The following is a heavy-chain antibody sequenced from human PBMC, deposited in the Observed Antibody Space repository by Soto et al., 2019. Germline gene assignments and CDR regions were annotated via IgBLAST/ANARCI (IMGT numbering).Heavy chain of an antibody. V-gene: IGHV1-69*13. D-gene: IGHD2-21*02. CDR3: ARTAYCGGDCYPNVFDY. CDR1: GGTFSSYA. Sequence: SVKVSCKASGGTFSSYAISWVRQAPGQGLEWMGGIIPIFGTANYAQKFQGRVTITADESTSTAYMELSSLRSEDTAVYYCARTAYCGGDCYPNVFDYWGQGTLVTVSS. CDR2: IIPIFGTA. J-gene: IGHJ4*02.